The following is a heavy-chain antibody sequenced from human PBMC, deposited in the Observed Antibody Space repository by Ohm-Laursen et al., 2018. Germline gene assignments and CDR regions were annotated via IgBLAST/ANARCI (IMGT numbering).Heavy chain of an antibody. CDR3: ARYNGNFDS. V-gene: IGHV4-59*01. CDR1: GGSISSYY. D-gene: IGHD1-14*01. Sequence: SETLSLTCTVSGGSISSYYWSWIRRPPGKGLEWIGYILYSGSTNYNPSLKSRLTMSVDTSQNQFSLKLSSVTAADTAVYYCARYNGNFDSWGQGTLVTVSS. CDR2: ILYSGST. J-gene: IGHJ4*02.